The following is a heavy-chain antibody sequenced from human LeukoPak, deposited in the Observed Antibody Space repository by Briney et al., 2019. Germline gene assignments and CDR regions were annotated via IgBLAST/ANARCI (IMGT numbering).Heavy chain of an antibody. CDR1: GFTFSNYW. CDR3: AKGGATVIDY. CDR2: INSDGSST. J-gene: IGHJ4*02. Sequence: GGSLRFSCAASGFTFSNYWMHWVRQAPGKGLVWVSRINSDGSSTTSADSVKGRFTISRDNAKNTLYLQMNSLRAEDTAVYYCAKGGATVIDYWGQGTLVTVSS. V-gene: IGHV3-74*01. D-gene: IGHD4-17*01.